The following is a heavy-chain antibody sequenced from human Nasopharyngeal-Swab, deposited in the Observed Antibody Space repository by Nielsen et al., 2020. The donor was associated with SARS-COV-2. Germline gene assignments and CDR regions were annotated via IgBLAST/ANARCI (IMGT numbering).Heavy chain of an antibody. Sequence: ASVKAYCKASGYIFTSYYMHWVRQAPGQGLEWMGIINPSGGSTSYAQKFQGRVTMTRDTSTSTVYMELSSLRSEDTAVYYCARDGSSGGATSAFDIWGQGTMVTVSS. J-gene: IGHJ3*02. D-gene: IGHD1-26*01. V-gene: IGHV1-46*01. CDR1: GYIFTSYY. CDR3: ARDGSSGGATSAFDI. CDR2: INPSGGST.